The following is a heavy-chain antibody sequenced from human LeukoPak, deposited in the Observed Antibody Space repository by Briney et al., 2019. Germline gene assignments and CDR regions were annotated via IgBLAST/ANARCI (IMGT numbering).Heavy chain of an antibody. D-gene: IGHD6-13*01. CDR2: ISGSGGST. Sequence: GGSLRLSCAASGFTFSSYVMSWVRQAPGKGLEWVSAISGSGGSTYYADSVKGRFTISRDNSKNTLFLQMNSLRAEDTAVYYCARGDRYSSSLFGEVDYWGQGTLVTVSS. CDR3: ARGDRYSSSLFGEVDY. V-gene: IGHV3-23*01. CDR1: GFTFSSYV. J-gene: IGHJ4*02.